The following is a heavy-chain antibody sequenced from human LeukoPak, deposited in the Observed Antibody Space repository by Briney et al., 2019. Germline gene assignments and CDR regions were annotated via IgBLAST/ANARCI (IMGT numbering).Heavy chain of an antibody. CDR1: GGSISSSGYY. D-gene: IGHD6-6*01. CDR3: ARTGRTSSVAYYYYMDV. Sequence: SETLSLTCTVSGGSISSSGYYWGWIRQPPEKGLEWIGSIYGPGSTYYNPSLKSRVTISVDTSKNQFPLKLASATAADTAVYYCARTGRTSSVAYYYYMDVWGKGTTVIVSS. CDR2: IYGPGST. J-gene: IGHJ6*03. V-gene: IGHV4-39*06.